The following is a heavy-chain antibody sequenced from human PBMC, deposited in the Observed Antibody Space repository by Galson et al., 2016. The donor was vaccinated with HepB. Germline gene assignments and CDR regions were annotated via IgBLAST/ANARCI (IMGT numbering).Heavy chain of an antibody. CDR1: GYTFTNFG. V-gene: IGHV1-3*01. CDR3: ARVGLCYYGSGADF. Sequence: SVKVSCKASGYTFTNFGMYWVRQAPGQGLEWVGWIIPGNGIKKFAERFQGRIGLSRNTSTNTVFMELHALKSEASALYYCARVGLCYYGSGADFWGQGTLVTVSS. J-gene: IGHJ4*02. CDR2: IIPGNGIK. D-gene: IGHD3-10*01.